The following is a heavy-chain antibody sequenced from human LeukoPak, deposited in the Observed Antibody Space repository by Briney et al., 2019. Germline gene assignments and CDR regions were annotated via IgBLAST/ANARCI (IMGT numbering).Heavy chain of an antibody. D-gene: IGHD6-19*01. CDR2: IDRNVVTT. Sequence: GGSLRLSCVASGFTFANYPMAWVRQAPGKGLEWISAIDRNVVTTTYADSVKGRFTVSRDNSKNTLYLQMNSLRDEDTGKYYCAKTSGWSPWGQGTMVTVSS. V-gene: IGHV3-23*01. CDR3: AKTSGWSP. CDR1: GFTFANYP. J-gene: IGHJ5*02.